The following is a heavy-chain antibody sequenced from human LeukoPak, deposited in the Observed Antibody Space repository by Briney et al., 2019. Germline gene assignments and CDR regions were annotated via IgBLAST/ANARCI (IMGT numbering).Heavy chain of an antibody. V-gene: IGHV1-2*02. D-gene: IGHD6-19*01. CDR3: ARYESLSSGWYREFDY. CDR2: INPNSGGT. Sequence: ASVKVSCKASGYTFTDYYLHWVRQAPGQGLEWMGWINPNSGGTNYAQTFQGRVTMTRDTSITTAYLELSRLRSDDTAVYYCARYESLSSGWYREFDYWGQGTLVTVSS. J-gene: IGHJ4*02. CDR1: GYTFTDYY.